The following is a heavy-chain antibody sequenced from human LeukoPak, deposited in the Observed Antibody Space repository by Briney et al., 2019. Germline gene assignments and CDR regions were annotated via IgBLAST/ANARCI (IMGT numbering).Heavy chain of an antibody. CDR1: GYTFTSYG. CDR3: ARGPGLDIVLVTWDY. V-gene: IGHV1-18*01. J-gene: IGHJ4*02. CDR2: ISAYNGNT. Sequence: ASVKVSCKASGYTFTSYGISWVRQAPGQGLERMGWISAYNGNTNYAQKLQGRVTMTTDTSTSTAYMELRSLRSDDTAVYYCARGPGLDIVLVTWDYWGQGTLVTVSS. D-gene: IGHD2-2*01.